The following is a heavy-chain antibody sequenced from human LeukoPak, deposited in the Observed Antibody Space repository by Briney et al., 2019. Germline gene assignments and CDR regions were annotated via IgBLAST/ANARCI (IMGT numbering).Heavy chain of an antibody. J-gene: IGHJ2*01. CDR2: IYPGDSDT. D-gene: IGHD4-17*01. Sequence: GESLKISCKGSGYSFTSYWIGWVRQLPGKGLEWMGIIYPGDSDTRYSPSFQGQVTISADKSISTAYLQWSSLKASDTAMYYCARQMKPGYGDYGRLSQTDWYFDLWGRGTLVTVSS. CDR1: GYSFTSYW. CDR3: ARQMKPGYGDYGRLSQTDWYFDL. V-gene: IGHV5-51*01.